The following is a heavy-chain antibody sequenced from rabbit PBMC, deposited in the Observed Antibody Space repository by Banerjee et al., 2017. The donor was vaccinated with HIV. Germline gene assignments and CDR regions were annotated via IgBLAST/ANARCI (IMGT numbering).Heavy chain of an antibody. J-gene: IGHJ3*01. CDR1: GFSFSSSYW. V-gene: IGHV1S45*01. D-gene: IGHD6-1*01. Sequence: QEQLEESGGDLVKPEGSLTLTCTASGFSFSSSYWICWVRQAPGKGLAGIACINAGSSGSTYYANWAKGRFTISKTSSTTVTLQMTSLTAADTATYFCARSGYYTDGYAGYVYATTRLDLWGQGTLVTVS. CDR2: INAGSSGST. CDR3: ARSGYYTDGYAGYVYATTRLDL.